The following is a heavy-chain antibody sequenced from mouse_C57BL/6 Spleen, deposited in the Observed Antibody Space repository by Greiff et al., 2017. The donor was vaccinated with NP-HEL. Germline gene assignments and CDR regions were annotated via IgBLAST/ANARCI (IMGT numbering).Heavy chain of an antibody. CDR2: IDPSDSYT. CDR1: GYTFTSYW. Sequence: QVQLQQPGAELVRPGTSVKLSCKASGYTFTSYWMHWVKQRPGQGLEWIGVIDPSDSYTNYNQKFKGKATLTVDTSSSTAYMQLSSLTSEDSAVYYCARDYYGSSFYGFAYWGQGTLVTVSA. J-gene: IGHJ3*01. CDR3: ARDYYGSSFYGFAY. V-gene: IGHV1-59*01. D-gene: IGHD1-1*01.